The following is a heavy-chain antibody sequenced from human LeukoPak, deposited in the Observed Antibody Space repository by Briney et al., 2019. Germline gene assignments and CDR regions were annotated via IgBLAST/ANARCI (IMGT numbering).Heavy chain of an antibody. V-gene: IGHV4-59*11. CDR1: GGSISGHY. Sequence: PSETLSLTCTVSGGSISGHYWSWIRQPPGKGLEWIGYIDYSGTTNYNPSLKSRVSISVDTSTNQFSLKLRSLTAADTAVYYCARGRDAYYFAYWGQGTLVTVSS. CDR3: ARGRDAYYFAY. CDR2: IDYSGTT. D-gene: IGHD2-21*01. J-gene: IGHJ4*02.